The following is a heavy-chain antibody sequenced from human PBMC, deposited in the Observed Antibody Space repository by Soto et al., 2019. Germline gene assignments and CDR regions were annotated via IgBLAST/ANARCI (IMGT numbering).Heavy chain of an antibody. CDR3: ALLGRSGSGRPYYYGMDV. J-gene: IGHJ6*02. Sequence: EVQLLESGGGLVQPGGSLRLSCAVSGLTFSYFAMSWVRQAPGKGLGWVSAISGSGGITYYAGSVKGRFTISRENSKNTLFLQMNSLRAEDTAVYYCALLGRSGSGRPYYYGMDVWGQGTTVTVSS. V-gene: IGHV3-23*01. CDR2: ISGSGGIT. CDR1: GLTFSYFA. D-gene: IGHD3-10*01.